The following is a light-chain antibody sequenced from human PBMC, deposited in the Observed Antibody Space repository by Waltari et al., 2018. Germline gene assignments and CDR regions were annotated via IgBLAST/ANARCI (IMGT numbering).Light chain of an antibody. Sequence: DIQMTQSPSSLSASIGDRVTMTCRASKDISNYLAWYQQKPWKVPKLLIYGATTLQTGVPSRFSGSGSGTDFTLTISSLQPEDVATYYCQRYSNTPRTFGQGTKLEIK. CDR3: QRYSNTPRT. V-gene: IGKV1-27*01. CDR1: KDISNY. J-gene: IGKJ2*02. CDR2: GAT.